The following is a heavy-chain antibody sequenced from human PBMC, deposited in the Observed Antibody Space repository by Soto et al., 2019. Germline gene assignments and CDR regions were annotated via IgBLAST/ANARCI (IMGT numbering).Heavy chain of an antibody. CDR3: ASNVAVDDVLDV. D-gene: IGHD2-15*01. Sequence: SETLSLTCAVSGGSISSGGYSWTWIRQPPGKGLEWIGYIYHSGNTYYNPSLKSRVTISGDRSKNQFTLNLSSVTAADTAVYYCASNVAVDDVLDVCAQGTMVTFSS. J-gene: IGHJ3*01. CDR1: GGSISSGGYS. CDR2: IYHSGNT. V-gene: IGHV4-30-2*01.